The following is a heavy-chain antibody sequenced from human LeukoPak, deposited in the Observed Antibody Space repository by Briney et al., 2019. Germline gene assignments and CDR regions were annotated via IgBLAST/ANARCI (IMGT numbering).Heavy chain of an antibody. Sequence: PAASVKVSCKASGGTFSSYAISWVRQAPGQGLEWMGGIIPIFGTANYAQKFQGRVTITADESTSTAYMELSSLRSEDTAVYYCARERRSGGSCYSCYYYGMDVWGQGTTVTVSS. CDR2: IIPIFGTA. CDR1: GGTFSSYA. V-gene: IGHV1-69*13. J-gene: IGHJ6*02. D-gene: IGHD2-15*01. CDR3: ARERRSGGSCYSCYYYGMDV.